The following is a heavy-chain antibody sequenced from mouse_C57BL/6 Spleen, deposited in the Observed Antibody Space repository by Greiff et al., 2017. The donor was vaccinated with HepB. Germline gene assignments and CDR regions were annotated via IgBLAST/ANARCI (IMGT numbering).Heavy chain of an antibody. CDR3: VHITTVVAEAY. Sequence: LVESGAELARPGASVKLSCKASGYTFTSYGISWVKQRTGQGLEWIGEIYPRSGNTYYNEKFKGKATLTADKSSSTAYMELRSLTSEDSAVYFCVHITTVVAEAYWGQGTLVTVSA. CDR2: IYPRSGNT. J-gene: IGHJ3*01. CDR1: GYTFTSYG. V-gene: IGHV1-81*01. D-gene: IGHD1-1*01.